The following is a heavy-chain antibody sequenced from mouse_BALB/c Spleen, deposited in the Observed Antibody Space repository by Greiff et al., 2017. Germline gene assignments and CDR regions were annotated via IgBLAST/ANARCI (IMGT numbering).Heavy chain of an antibody. CDR2: ISYSGST. Sequence: EVKLQESGPGLVKPSQSLSLTCTVTGYSITSDYAWNWIRQFPGNKLEWMGYISYSGSTSYNPSLKSRISITRDTSKNQFFLQLNSVTTEDTATYYCATYGSSLYYYAMDYWGQGTSVTVSS. CDR1: GYSITSDYA. D-gene: IGHD1-1*01. CDR3: ATYGSSLYYYAMDY. J-gene: IGHJ4*01. V-gene: IGHV3-2*02.